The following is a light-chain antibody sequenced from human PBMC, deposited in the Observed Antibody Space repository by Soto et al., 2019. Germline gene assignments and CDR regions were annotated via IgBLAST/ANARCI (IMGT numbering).Light chain of an antibody. CDR3: QQNDNWPRT. Sequence: ETVMTQSPATLSVSPGERVTLSCRASQSVNSDLAWYQKKAGQAPRLLIYGSSTRATGIPARFSGGGSGTEFTLTISSLQSEDFAVYYCQQNDNWPRTFGQGNMVDIK. CDR2: GSS. J-gene: IGKJ1*01. V-gene: IGKV3-15*01. CDR1: QSVNSD.